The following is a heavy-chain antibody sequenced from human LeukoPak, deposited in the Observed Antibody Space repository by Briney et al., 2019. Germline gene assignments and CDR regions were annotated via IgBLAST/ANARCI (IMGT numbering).Heavy chain of an antibody. V-gene: IGHV1-24*01. CDR3: ATEGGRSYYLY. D-gene: IGHD1-26*01. Sequence: ASVRVSCKASGSTLTELAIHWVRQAPGKGLEWMGGFDPEDGQTIYAQKFQGRVTVTEDTSTDTAYMELSSLGSEDTAVYYCATEGGRSYYLYWGQGTLVTVSS. CDR1: GSTLTELA. CDR2: FDPEDGQT. J-gene: IGHJ4*02.